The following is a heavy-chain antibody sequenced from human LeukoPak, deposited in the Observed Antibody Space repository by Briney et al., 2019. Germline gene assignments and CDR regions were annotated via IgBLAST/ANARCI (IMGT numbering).Heavy chain of an antibody. J-gene: IGHJ4*02. CDR1: GFTFSTYA. D-gene: IGHD2-15*01. CDR3: AKGRTVSSYSASAY. V-gene: IGHV3-23*01. CDR2: IGGNGAEI. Sequence: GGSLRLSCAASGFTFSTYAMSWVRQAPGKGLEWVSVIGGNGAEIFYADSVKGRFTISRDNSKNTLYLEMNSLRAEDTAVYYCAKGRTVSSYSASAYWGQGTLVTVSS.